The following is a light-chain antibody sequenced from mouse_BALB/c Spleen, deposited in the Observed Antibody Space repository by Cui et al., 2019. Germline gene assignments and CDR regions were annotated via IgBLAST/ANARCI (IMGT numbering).Light chain of an antibody. V-gene: IGKV4-55*01. CDR1: SSVSY. CDR2: DTS. Sequence: QIVLTQYPAIMSASPGEKVTITCSASSSVSYMYWYQQKPGSSPRLLIYDTSNLASGVPVRFSGSGSGTSYSLTISRMEAEDAATYYCQQWSIYPFTFGSGTKLEIK. J-gene: IGKJ4*01. CDR3: QQWSIYPFT.